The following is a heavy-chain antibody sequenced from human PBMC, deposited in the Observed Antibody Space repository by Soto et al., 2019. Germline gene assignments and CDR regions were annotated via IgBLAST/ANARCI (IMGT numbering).Heavy chain of an antibody. CDR3: ARDREYYESSGLYFDY. Sequence: XDTLCLTCTVAGCPISDYYWSWIRQPPGKGLEWIGYIYYGWNTNYNPSLKSRVTISVDTSKNQFSLKLISVTAADTAVYYCARDREYYESSGLYFDYWGQGPLVTVSS. CDR1: GCPISDYY. J-gene: IGHJ4*02. V-gene: IGHV4-59*01. CDR2: IYYGWNT. D-gene: IGHD3-22*01.